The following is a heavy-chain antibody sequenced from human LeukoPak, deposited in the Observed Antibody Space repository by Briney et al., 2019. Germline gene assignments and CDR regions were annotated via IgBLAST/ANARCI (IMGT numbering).Heavy chain of an antibody. CDR1: GYSFRSYW. J-gene: IGHJ4*02. V-gene: IGHV5-51*01. Sequence: GESLKISCKGSGYSFRSYWIGWVRQMPGKGLEWMGMIYAGGSSTRYSPSFQGQVTMSADESINTAYLQWSSLKASDTAMYYCARSGYVAAAGTYFDYWGQGTLVTVSS. CDR2: IYAGGSST. CDR3: ARSGYVAAAGTYFDY. D-gene: IGHD6-13*01.